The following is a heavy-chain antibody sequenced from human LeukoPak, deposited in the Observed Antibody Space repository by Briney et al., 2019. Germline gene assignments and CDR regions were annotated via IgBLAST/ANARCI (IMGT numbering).Heavy chain of an antibody. V-gene: IGHV1-18*01. CDR2: ISANNGNT. Sequence: ASVKVSCEASGYTFTSYGISWVRQAPGQGLEWMGWISANNGNTNYAQKLQGRVTMTTDTSTCTGYMELRSLRSDDRALYYCARDSYDSNGYYPSGYFDYWGERTLVTVSS. CDR3: ARDSYDSNGYYPSGYFDY. J-gene: IGHJ4*02. CDR1: GYTFTSYG. D-gene: IGHD3-22*01.